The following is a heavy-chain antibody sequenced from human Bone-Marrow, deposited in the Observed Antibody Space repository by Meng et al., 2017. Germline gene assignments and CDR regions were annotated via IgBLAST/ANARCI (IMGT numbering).Heavy chain of an antibody. CDR3: ARDRNDYGSHYFDY. Sequence: QVQLQESGPGLVKPSPTLSLTCTFSGGSISSGGYYWSWIRQHPGKGLEWIGYIYHSGSTYYNPSLKSRVTISVDTSKNQFSLKLSSVTAADTAVYYCARDRNDYGSHYFDYWGQGTLVTVSS. D-gene: IGHD4-17*01. CDR1: GGSISSGGYY. CDR2: IYHSGST. J-gene: IGHJ4*02. V-gene: IGHV4-31*03.